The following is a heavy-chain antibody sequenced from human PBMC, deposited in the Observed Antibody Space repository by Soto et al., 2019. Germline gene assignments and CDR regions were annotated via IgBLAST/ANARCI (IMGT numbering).Heavy chain of an antibody. CDR3: ARRWGSIAARPDWFDP. CDR2: IYYSGST. Sequence: SETLSLTCTVSGGSISSYYWSWIRQPPGKGLEWIGYIYYSGSTNYNPSLKSRVTISVDTSKNQFSLKLSSVTAADTAVYYCARRWGSIAARPDWFDPWGQGTLVTVSS. V-gene: IGHV4-59*08. CDR1: GGSISSYY. D-gene: IGHD6-6*01. J-gene: IGHJ5*02.